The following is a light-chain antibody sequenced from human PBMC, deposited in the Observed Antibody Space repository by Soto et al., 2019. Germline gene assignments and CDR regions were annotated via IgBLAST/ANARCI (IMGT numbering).Light chain of an antibody. J-gene: IGLJ2*01. CDR2: RNN. CDR1: SSNIGNNY. Sequence: QSVLTQPPSASGTPGQRVTLSCSGSSSNIGNNYVFWYHQRPGTAPKLLIYRNNQRPSGVPDRFSGSKSGTSASLAISGLRSEDETNYYCTTWDDSLSGVVFGGGTKLTVL. CDR3: TTWDDSLSGVV. V-gene: IGLV1-47*01.